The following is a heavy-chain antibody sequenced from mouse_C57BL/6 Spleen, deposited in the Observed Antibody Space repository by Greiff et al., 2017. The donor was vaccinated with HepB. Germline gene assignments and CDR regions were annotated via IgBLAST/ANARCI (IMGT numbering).Heavy chain of an antibody. CDR1: GYTFTDYN. Sequence: EVQLQQSGPELVKPGASVKMSCKASGYTFTDYNMHWVKQSHGKSLEWIGYINPNNGGTSYNQKFKGKATLTVNKSSSTAYMELRSLTSEDSAVYYCADEGFHWYFDVWGTGTTVTVSS. CDR3: ADEGFHWYFDV. J-gene: IGHJ1*03. CDR2: INPNNGGT. V-gene: IGHV1-22*01.